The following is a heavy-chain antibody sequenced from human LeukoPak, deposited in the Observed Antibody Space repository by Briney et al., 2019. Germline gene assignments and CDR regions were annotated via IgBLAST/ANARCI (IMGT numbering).Heavy chain of an antibody. V-gene: IGHV4-38-2*02. J-gene: IGHJ3*02. CDR3: ARDNPSYYYDSSDAFDI. CDR2: IYHSGST. Sequence: SETLSLXCAVSGYSISSGYYWGWIRQPPGKGLEWIGSIYHSGSTYYNPSLKSRVTISVDTSKNQFSLKLSSVTAADTAVYYCARDNPSYYYDSSDAFDIWGQGTMVTVSS. D-gene: IGHD3-22*01. CDR1: GYSISSGYY.